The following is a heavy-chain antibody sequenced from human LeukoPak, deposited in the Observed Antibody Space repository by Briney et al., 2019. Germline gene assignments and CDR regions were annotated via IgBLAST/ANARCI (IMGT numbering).Heavy chain of an antibody. CDR3: ASPPLDASGI. Sequence: PSETLSLTCAVYGGSFSAYYWSWICQPPGKGLEWIGEINHSGSTHYNPSLKSRVTISVDTSKNQFSLKVGSVTAADTAVYYCASPPLDASGIWGQGTMVTVSS. CDR1: GGSFSAYY. V-gene: IGHV4-34*01. J-gene: IGHJ3*02. CDR2: INHSGST.